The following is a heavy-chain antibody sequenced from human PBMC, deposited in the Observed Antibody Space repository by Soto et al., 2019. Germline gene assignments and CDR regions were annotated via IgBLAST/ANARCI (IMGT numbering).Heavy chain of an antibody. CDR2: XXXSGGST. V-gene: IGHV3-23*01. CDR3: XXXXXXXXXXXXXXXXXYFDY. CDR1: GFTFSSYA. J-gene: IGHJ4*02. Sequence: EVQLLESGGGLVQPGGSLRLSCAASGFTFSSYAMSWVRQAPGKGLXXXXXXXXSGGSTYYADSVKGRFTISRDNSKNTXXXXXXXXXXXXXXXXXXXXXXXXXXXXXXXXXXXYFDYWGQGTLVTVSS.